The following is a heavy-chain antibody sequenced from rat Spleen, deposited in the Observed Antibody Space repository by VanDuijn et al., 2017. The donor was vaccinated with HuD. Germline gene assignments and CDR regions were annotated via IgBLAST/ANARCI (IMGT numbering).Heavy chain of an antibody. J-gene: IGHJ3*01. CDR1: GHSITSSYR. V-gene: IGHV3-3*01. D-gene: IGHD4-6*01. CDR3: TRGSLGSGRLNWFVY. Sequence: EVQLQESGPGPVKVSESLSLTCSVTGHSITSSYRWNWIRKFPGSKLEWMGYINSAGSTNYNPSLKSRISITRDTSKNQFFLQVNSVTTEDTATYYCTRGSLGSGRLNWFVYWGQGTLVTVSS. CDR2: INSAGST.